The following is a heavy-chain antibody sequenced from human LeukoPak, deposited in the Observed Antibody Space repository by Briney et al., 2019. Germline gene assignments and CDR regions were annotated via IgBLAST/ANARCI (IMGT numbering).Heavy chain of an antibody. J-gene: IGHJ5*02. D-gene: IGHD2-21*01. CDR1: GGSISSSSYF. Sequence: SETLSLTCTVSGGSISSSSYFWVWIRQPPWKGLEWIGSIYYSGSTYYNPSLKSRVTISVDTSKNQFSLHLSSVTAADTAVYYCARQVIPGWFDPWGQGTLVTVSS. V-gene: IGHV4-39*01. CDR2: IYYSGST. CDR3: ARQVIPGWFDP.